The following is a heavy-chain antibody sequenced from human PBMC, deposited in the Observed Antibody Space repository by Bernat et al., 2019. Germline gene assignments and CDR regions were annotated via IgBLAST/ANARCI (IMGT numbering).Heavy chain of an antibody. Sequence: QVQLVEFGGGVAQPGRSLRPSCAASGFPFSSYGMHWVRQAPGKGLEWVAVIWYDGSNKYYADSVKGRFTISRDNSKNTLYLQMNSLRAEDTDVYYCASIVVAGIDYWGQGTLVTVSS. CDR3: ASIVVAGIDY. CDR2: IWYDGSNK. V-gene: IGHV3-33*01. J-gene: IGHJ4*02. D-gene: IGHD6-19*01. CDR1: GFPFSSYG.